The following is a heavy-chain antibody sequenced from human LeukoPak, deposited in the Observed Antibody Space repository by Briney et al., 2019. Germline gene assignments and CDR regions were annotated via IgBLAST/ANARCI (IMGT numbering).Heavy chain of an antibody. D-gene: IGHD1-14*01. CDR3: ARGRSFDY. V-gene: IGHV3-11*05. Sequence: GGSLRLSCAASGFIFSDYYLSWIRQAPGRGMEWVSYISPNSSYTNYADSVKGRFTISRDNAKNSMYLQMNSLRAEDTAVYYCARGRSFDYWGQGTLVTVSS. CDR1: GFIFSDYY. J-gene: IGHJ4*02. CDR2: ISPNSSYT.